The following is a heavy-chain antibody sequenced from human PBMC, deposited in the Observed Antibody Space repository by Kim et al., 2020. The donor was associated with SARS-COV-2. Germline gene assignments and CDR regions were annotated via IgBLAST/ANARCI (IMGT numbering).Heavy chain of an antibody. CDR2: INAGNGNT. CDR1: GYTFTSYA. V-gene: IGHV1-3*01. J-gene: IGHJ4*02. CDR3: ARDPETHYCTGGVCYTRGYDLAF. Sequence: ASVKVSCKASGYTFTSYAMHWVRQAPGQRLEWMGWINAGNGNTKYSQKFQGRVTITRDTSARTAYMELSSLRSEDTAVYYCARDPETHYCTGGVCYTRGYDLAFWGQGTLVTGSS. D-gene: IGHD2-8*02.